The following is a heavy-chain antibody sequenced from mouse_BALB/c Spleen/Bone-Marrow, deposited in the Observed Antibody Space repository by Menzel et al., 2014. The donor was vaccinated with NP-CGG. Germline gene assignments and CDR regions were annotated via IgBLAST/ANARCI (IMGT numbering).Heavy chain of an antibody. V-gene: IGHV4-1*02. CDR3: ARLGYYGGFAY. D-gene: IGHD2-3*01. CDR2: INPDSTTI. CDR1: GFDFSRYW. J-gene: IGHJ3*01. Sequence: EVKLQESGGGLVQPEGPLKLSCAASGFDFSRYWMGWVRQAPGKGLGWIGEINPDSTTINYTPSLKYKFIISRDNAKNTLFLQMSNVRSEDTALYYCARLGYYGGFAYWGQGTLVTVSA.